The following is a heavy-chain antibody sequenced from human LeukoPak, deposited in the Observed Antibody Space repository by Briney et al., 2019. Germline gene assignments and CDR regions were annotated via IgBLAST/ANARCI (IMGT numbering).Heavy chain of an antibody. Sequence: ASVMVSCKVSGCTLTELSMHWVRLAPGKGLEWMGGFDPEEGEATYAQKFQGRVTMTEDTSTDTAYMELSSLRSEDTAVYYCATGYMNYYYGMDVWGKGTTFTVSS. J-gene: IGHJ6*04. CDR1: GCTLTELS. D-gene: IGHD1-1*01. CDR3: ATGYMNYYYGMDV. V-gene: IGHV1-24*01. CDR2: FDPEEGEA.